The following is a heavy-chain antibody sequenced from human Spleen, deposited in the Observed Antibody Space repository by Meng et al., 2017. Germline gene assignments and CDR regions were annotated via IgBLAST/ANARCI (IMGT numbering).Heavy chain of an antibody. V-gene: IGHV3-30-3*02. CDR3: ATETNPDY. D-gene: IGHD1/OR15-1a*01. J-gene: IGHJ4*02. Sequence: QVQLVESGGGVVQPGRSLRLSCAASGVTFSNYAMHWVRQAPGKGLEWVAVISYDGSYKNYADSVKGRFTISRDNSKKMLYLQLDSLTPEDTAVYFCATETNPDYWGQGTLVTVSS. CDR1: GVTFSNYA. CDR2: ISYDGSYK.